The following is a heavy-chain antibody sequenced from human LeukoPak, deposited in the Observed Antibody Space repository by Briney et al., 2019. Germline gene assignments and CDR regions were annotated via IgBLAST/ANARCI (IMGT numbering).Heavy chain of an antibody. V-gene: IGHV5-51*01. Sequence: GQSLKISCQGSGYSFTNYWIAWVRQMPGKGLEWMGIVYPGDSDTRYSPSFQGQVALSADKSINTVYLRWNSLKASDTAMYYCARLDGGWYFDLWGRGTLVTVSS. CDR1: GYSFTNYW. J-gene: IGHJ2*01. D-gene: IGHD4-23*01. CDR3: ARLDGGWYFDL. CDR2: VYPGDSDT.